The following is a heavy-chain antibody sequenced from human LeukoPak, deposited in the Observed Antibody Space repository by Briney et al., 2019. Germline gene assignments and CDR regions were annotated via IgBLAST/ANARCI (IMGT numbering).Heavy chain of an antibody. D-gene: IGHD5-24*01. V-gene: IGHV4-59*01. CDR2: VSYSGNT. CDR3: AGSDGYNYSLDY. J-gene: IGHJ4*02. CDR1: GGSITTFF. Sequence: SETLSLTCTVSGGSITTFFWSWIRQPPGKRLEWIGYVSYSGNTNPSLKSRVTMSLDTSKNQFSLELTSVTAADTAVYFCAGSDGYNYSLDYWGQGTLVTVSS.